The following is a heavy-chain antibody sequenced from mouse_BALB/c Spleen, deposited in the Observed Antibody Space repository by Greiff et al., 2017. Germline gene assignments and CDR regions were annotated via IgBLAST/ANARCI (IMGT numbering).Heavy chain of an antibody. CDR3: ARIYYDYDGFAY. CDR1: GYSITSDYA. Sequence: EVQLQQSGPGLVKPSQSLSLTCTVTGYSITSDYAWNWIRQFPGNKLEWMGYISYSGSTSYNPSLKSRISITRDTSKNQFFLQLNSVTTEDTATYYCARIYYDYDGFAYWGQGTLVTVSA. D-gene: IGHD2-4*01. V-gene: IGHV3-2*02. J-gene: IGHJ3*01. CDR2: ISYSGST.